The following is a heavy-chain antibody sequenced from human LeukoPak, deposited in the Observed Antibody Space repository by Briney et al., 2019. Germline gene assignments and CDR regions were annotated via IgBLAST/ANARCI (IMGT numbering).Heavy chain of an antibody. V-gene: IGHV3-30*02. Sequence: PGGSLRLSCAASGFTFSSYGMHWVRQAPGKGLEWVAFIRYDGSNKYYADSVKGRFTISRDNSKNTLYLQMNSLRAEDTAVYYCAKGPDSSGYYRYYYMDVWGKGTTVTISS. J-gene: IGHJ6*03. CDR1: GFTFSSYG. D-gene: IGHD3-22*01. CDR2: IRYDGSNK. CDR3: AKGPDSSGYYRYYYMDV.